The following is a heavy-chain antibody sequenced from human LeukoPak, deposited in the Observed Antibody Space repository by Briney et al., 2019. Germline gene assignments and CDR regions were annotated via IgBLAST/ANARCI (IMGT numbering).Heavy chain of an antibody. V-gene: IGHV3-30*03. CDR1: GFTVSSYA. CDR3: VGYISWYYFDY. D-gene: IGHD6-13*01. Sequence: PGRSLRLSCAASGFTVSSYAMHWVRQAPGKGLEWVAVISYDGSNKYYADSVKGRFTISRDNSKNTLYLQMNSLRAEDTAVYYCVGYISWYYFDYWGQGTLVTVSS. J-gene: IGHJ4*02. CDR2: ISYDGSNK.